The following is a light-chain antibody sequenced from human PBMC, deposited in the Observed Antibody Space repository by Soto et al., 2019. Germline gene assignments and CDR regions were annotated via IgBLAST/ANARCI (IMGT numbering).Light chain of an antibody. CDR1: QSISTW. CDR3: QQYNSYSTIT. V-gene: IGKV1-5*03. J-gene: IGKJ5*01. Sequence: ASVGDTVIITWRGSQSISTWLAWYQQKPGKAPKLLIYRASSLKSGVPSRFSGGGSGTEFTLTISSLQPDDFATYYCQQYNSYSTITFGHGTRLEIK. CDR2: RAS.